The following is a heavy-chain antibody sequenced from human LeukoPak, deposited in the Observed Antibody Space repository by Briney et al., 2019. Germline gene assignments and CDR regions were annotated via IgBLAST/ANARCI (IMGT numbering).Heavy chain of an antibody. J-gene: IGHJ4*02. CDR3: ARGLRGYSSGYYYFDY. Sequence: SETLSLTCTVSGYSISSGFYWGWIRQPPGKGLEWIGSIHHSGSTYYKSSLKSRVTISVDTSKNQFSLKLSSVTAADTAVYYCARGLRGYSSGYYYFDYWGQGTLVTVSS. D-gene: IGHD3-22*01. CDR1: GYSISSGFY. CDR2: IHHSGST. V-gene: IGHV4-38-2*02.